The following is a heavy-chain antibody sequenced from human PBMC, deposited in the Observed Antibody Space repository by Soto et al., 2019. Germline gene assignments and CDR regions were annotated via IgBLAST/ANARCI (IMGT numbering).Heavy chain of an antibody. J-gene: IGHJ4*02. D-gene: IGHD3-10*01. CDR2: IYYSGST. CDR1: GGSISSYY. Sequence: QVQLQESGPGLVKPSETLSLTCTVSGGSISSYYWSWIRQPPGKGLEWIGYIYYSGSTNYNPSLKCRVTISVDTSKNQFSLKLSSVTAADTAVYYCARVRYYGSGSYFDYWGQVTLVTVSS. V-gene: IGHV4-59*01. CDR3: ARVRYYGSGSYFDY.